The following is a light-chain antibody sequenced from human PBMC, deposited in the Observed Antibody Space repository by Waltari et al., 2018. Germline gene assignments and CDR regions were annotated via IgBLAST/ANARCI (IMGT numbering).Light chain of an antibody. V-gene: IGLV1-44*01. J-gene: IGLJ3*02. CDR3: AAWDDSLIGPV. CDR1: SSNLGSNT. Sequence: QSVLTQSPSTSGTPGQKVTISCSGSSSNLGSNTVHWYQQLPGTAPKLLIYGNNQRPSGVPDRFSGSKSGTSASLAISGLQSEDEADYYCAAWDDSLIGPVFGGGTKLTVL. CDR2: GNN.